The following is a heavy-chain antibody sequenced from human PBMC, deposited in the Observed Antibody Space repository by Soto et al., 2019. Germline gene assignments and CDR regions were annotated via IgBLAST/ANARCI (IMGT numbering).Heavy chain of an antibody. CDR2: IYTSGST. D-gene: IGHD6-6*01. Sequence: SETLSLTCTVSGGSISSYYWSWIRQPAGKGLEWIGRIYTSGSTNYNPALKSRVTMSVDTSKNQFSLKLSSVTAADTAVYYCARDGSHSSSSRGQYYYYGMDVWGQGTTVTVSS. CDR3: ARDGSHSSSSRGQYYYYGMDV. V-gene: IGHV4-4*07. CDR1: GGSISSYY. J-gene: IGHJ6*02.